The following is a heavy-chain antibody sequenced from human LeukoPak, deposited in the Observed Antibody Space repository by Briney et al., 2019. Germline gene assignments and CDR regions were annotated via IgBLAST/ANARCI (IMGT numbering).Heavy chain of an antibody. CDR1: GFTFSSYG. V-gene: IGHV3-33*01. CDR3: ARVTPDIVVVPAADMGDY. D-gene: IGHD2-2*01. J-gene: IGHJ4*02. Sequence: GGSLRLSCAASGFTFSSYGMHWVRQAPGKGLEWVAVIWYDGSNKYYADSVKGRFTISRDNSKNTLYLQMNSLRAEDTAVYYCARVTPDIVVVPAADMGDYWGQGTLVTVSS. CDR2: IWYDGSNK.